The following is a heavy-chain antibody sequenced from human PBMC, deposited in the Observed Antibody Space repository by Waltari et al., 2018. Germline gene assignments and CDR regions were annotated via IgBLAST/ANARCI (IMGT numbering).Heavy chain of an antibody. CDR2: INSGSTTI. J-gene: IGHJ4*01. Sequence: EVQLVASGGGLVQPGVSLRLACAASGFTFSGSIRNWVRQAPGKGPEWISYINSGSTTISYADSVRGRFTISRDNAKSFLYLDLFSLRAEDTAVYYCVRDPYHDPSGYPGYWGHGTLVIVSS. D-gene: IGHD3-22*01. V-gene: IGHV3-48*01. CDR1: GFTFSGSI. CDR3: VRDPYHDPSGYPGY.